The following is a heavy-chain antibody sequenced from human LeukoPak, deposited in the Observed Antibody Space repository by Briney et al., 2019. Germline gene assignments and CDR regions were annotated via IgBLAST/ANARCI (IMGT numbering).Heavy chain of an antibody. V-gene: IGHV3-7*01. CDR1: GFTFSSYW. CDR2: IKQDGSEK. CDR3: ARSVDTAMAYYYYMDV. J-gene: IGHJ6*03. Sequence: GGSLRLSCAASGFTFSSYWMSWVRQAPGKGLEWVANIKQDGSEKYYVDSVKGRFTISRDNAKNSLYLQMNSLRAEDTAVYYCARSVDTAMAYYYYMDVWGKGTTVTVSS. D-gene: IGHD5-18*01.